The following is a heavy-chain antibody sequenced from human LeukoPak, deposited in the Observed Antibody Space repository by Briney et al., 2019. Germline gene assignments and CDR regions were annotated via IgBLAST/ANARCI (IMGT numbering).Heavy chain of an antibody. V-gene: IGHV3-74*01. J-gene: IGHJ4*02. CDR3: ARDWFTRLGELSPDRAFDY. Sequence: GGSLRLSCAASGFTFSSYWMHWVRQAPGKGLVWVSRINSYGGNTFCADSVKGRFTISRDNAKNTLYLQMNSLRAEDTAVYYCARDWFTRLGELSPDRAFDYWGQGTLVTVSS. CDR1: GFTFSSYW. CDR2: INSYGGNT. D-gene: IGHD3-16*02.